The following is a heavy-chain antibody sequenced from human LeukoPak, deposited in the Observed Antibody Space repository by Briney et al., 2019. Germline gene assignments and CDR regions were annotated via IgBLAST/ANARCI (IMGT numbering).Heavy chain of an antibody. J-gene: IGHJ4*02. Sequence: GGSLRLSCAASGFMSSNFWMTWVRQAPGKGLEWVGRIKSKTDGGTTDYAAPVKGRFTISRDDSKNTLYLQMNSLKTEDTAVYYCTTARKSKRSQLPPFDYWGQGTLVTVSS. D-gene: IGHD2-2*01. CDR3: TTARKSKRSQLPPFDY. V-gene: IGHV3-15*01. CDR2: IKSKTDGGTT. CDR1: GFMSSNFW.